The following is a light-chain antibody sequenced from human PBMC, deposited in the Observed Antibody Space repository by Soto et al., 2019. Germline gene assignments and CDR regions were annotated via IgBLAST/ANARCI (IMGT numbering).Light chain of an antibody. CDR2: NAS. CDR3: HQYESSPQT. Sequence: EIVLTQSPCTLSLSPGDRATLSCKASQSLNMRNLAWYQQKHGQAPRRLIFNASARATGSTHRCSGSGSGTEFTLPISGLESEDFAVYYCHQYESSPQTFGQGTKVDIK. CDR1: QSLNMRN. J-gene: IGKJ1*01. V-gene: IGKV3-20*01.